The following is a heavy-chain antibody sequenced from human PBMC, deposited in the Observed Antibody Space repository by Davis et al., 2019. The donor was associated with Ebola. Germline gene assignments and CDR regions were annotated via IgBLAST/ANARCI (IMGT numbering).Heavy chain of an antibody. CDR2: IKQDGREK. CDR3: ARDRYYYDSSVYSDY. CDR1: RFTFITYW. J-gene: IGHJ4*02. D-gene: IGHD3-22*01. Sequence: GESLKISCAASRFTFITYWMTWVRQAPGKGLEWVANIKQDGREKYYVDSVKGRFTISRDNAKNSLYLQMNSLRAEDTAVYYCARDRYYYDSSVYSDYWGQGTLVTVSS. V-gene: IGHV3-7*03.